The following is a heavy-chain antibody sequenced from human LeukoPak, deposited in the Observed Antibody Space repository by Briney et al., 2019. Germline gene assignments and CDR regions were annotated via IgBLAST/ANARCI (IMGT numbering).Heavy chain of an antibody. Sequence: GGSLRLSCAASGFTFSSYSKNWVRQAPGKGLEWVSSISSSGSYIYYADSVKGRFTISRDNAKNSLYLQMNSLRAEDTAVYYCARVRRGDYYDSSGYYPLDYWGQGTLVTVSS. J-gene: IGHJ4*02. CDR2: ISSSGSYI. V-gene: IGHV3-21*01. CDR3: ARVRRGDYYDSSGYYPLDY. D-gene: IGHD3-22*01. CDR1: GFTFSSYS.